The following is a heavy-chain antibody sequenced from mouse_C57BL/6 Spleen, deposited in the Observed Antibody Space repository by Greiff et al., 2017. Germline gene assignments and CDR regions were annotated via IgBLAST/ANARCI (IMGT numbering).Heavy chain of an antibody. V-gene: IGHV5-9-1*02. D-gene: IGHD1-1*01. J-gene: IGHJ3*01. CDR2: ISSGGDYI. Sequence: EVKLVESGEGLVKPGGSLKLSCAASGFTFSSYAMSWVRQTPEKRLEWVAYISSGGDYIYYAATVKGLFTISRDNARNTLYLQMSSLKSEDTAMYYCTPLSSYEGFAYWGQGALVTVSA. CDR1: GFTFSSYA. CDR3: TPLSSYEGFAY.